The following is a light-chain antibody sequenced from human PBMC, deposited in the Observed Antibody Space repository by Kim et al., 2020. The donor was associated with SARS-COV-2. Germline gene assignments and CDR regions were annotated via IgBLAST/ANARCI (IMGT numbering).Light chain of an antibody. CDR2: AAS. CDR3: TQSKTAALPT. Sequence: DIQMTQSPSSLSASVGDRVTIACRASQSINTYLNWYQQKPGEAPKLLIYAASTLQSGVPSRFSGSGSGTDFTLTISSLQPEDFAIYYSTQSKTAALPTFGGGTTVEIK. J-gene: IGKJ4*01. CDR1: QSINTY. V-gene: IGKV1-39*01.